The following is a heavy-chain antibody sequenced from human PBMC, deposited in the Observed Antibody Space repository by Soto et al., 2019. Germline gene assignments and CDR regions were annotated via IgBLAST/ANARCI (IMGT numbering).Heavy chain of an antibody. D-gene: IGHD3-22*01. CDR3: ARDQEGITMIVGGT. CDR2: ISAYNGNT. Sequence: QVQLVQSGAEVKKPGASVKVSCKASGDIFTSYGISWVRQAPGQGLEWMGWISAYNGNTNYAQKFQGRVTMTTDTXMSTAYMALRSLRSDDTAVYYCARDQEGITMIVGGTWGQGPLVTVSS. V-gene: IGHV1-18*01. J-gene: IGHJ5*02. CDR1: GDIFTSYG.